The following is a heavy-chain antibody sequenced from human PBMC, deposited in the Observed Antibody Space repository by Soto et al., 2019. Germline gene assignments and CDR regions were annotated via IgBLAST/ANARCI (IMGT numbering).Heavy chain of an antibody. Sequence: GGSLRLSCAASGFTFSSYSMNWVRQAPGKGLEWVSSISSSSSYIYYADSVKGRFTISRDNAKNSLYLQMNSLRAEDTAVYYCVRSQRPPASFVFRGPGTLVTLAS. CDR1: GFTFSSYS. CDR3: VRSQRPPASFVF. J-gene: IGHJ4*02. CDR2: ISSSSSYI. V-gene: IGHV3-21*01.